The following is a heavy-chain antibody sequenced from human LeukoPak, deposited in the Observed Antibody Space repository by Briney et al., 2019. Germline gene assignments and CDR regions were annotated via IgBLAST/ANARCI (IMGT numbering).Heavy chain of an antibody. CDR2: ISGSGGST. Sequence: PGGSLRLSCAASGFTFSSYAMSWVRQAPGKGLEWVSAISGSGGSTYYADSVKGRFTISRDNSKNTLYLQMNSLRAEDTAVYYCAKDRPLPAVAGVGAFDFWGQGTMVTVSS. CDR1: GFTFSSYA. V-gene: IGHV3-23*01. CDR3: AKDRPLPAVAGVGAFDF. J-gene: IGHJ3*01. D-gene: IGHD6-19*01.